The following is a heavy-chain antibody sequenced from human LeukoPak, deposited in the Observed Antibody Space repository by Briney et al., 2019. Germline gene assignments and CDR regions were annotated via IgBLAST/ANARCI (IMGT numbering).Heavy chain of an antibody. CDR3: ARAWYYGSGSYFVY. D-gene: IGHD3-10*01. J-gene: IGHJ4*02. CDR1: GFTFSNYA. Sequence: PGGSLRLSCAASGFTFSNYAMRWVRQAPGKGLEWVSGISGSGDSTYYADSVKGRFTISRNNAKNSLYLQMNSLRAEDTAVYYCARAWYYGSGSYFVYWGQGTLVTVSS. CDR2: ISGSGDST. V-gene: IGHV3-23*01.